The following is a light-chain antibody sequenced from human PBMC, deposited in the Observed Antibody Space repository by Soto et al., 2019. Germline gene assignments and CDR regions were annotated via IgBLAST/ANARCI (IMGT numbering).Light chain of an antibody. CDR1: QSVSSSY. V-gene: IGKV3-20*01. CDR3: QQYGTSPLT. CDR2: GAS. Sequence: EIVLTQSPGTLSLSPGERATLSCRASQSVSSSYLAWYQQKPGQAPRLVIYGASSRATGIPDRFSGSGSGTDFTLTISRLAPEDFAVYYCQQYGTSPLTFGGGTKVEIK. J-gene: IGKJ4*01.